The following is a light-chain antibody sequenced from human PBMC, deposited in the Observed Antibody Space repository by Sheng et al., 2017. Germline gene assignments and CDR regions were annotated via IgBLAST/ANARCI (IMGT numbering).Light chain of an antibody. CDR2: VDSDGTH. Sequence: QLVLTQPPSASASLGASVTLTCTLSRGHASYAVAWHQQSPEKGPRYLMNVDSDGTHTKGDGIPDRFSGSSSGAERYLTISSLQSQDEADYYCQSWGSGPVFGGGTKLTV. CDR1: RGHASYA. J-gene: IGLJ2*01. V-gene: IGLV4-69*01. CDR3: QSWGSGPV.